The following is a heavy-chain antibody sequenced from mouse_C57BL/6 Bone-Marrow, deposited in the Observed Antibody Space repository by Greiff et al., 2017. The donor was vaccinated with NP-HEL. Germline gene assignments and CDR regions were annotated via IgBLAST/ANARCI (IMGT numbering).Heavy chain of an antibody. CDR2: ISSGGSYT. D-gene: IGHD1-1*01. V-gene: IGHV5-6*01. Sequence: EVQLQESGGDLVKPGGSLKLSCAASGFTFSSYGMSWVRQTPDQRLEWVANISSGGSYTYYPDSVKGRFTISRDNATNTLYLQMSSLTSEDTAKYYGGVYYYGGSDDWGQGTTLTVSS. J-gene: IGHJ2*01. CDR3: GVYYYGGSDD. CDR1: GFTFSSYG.